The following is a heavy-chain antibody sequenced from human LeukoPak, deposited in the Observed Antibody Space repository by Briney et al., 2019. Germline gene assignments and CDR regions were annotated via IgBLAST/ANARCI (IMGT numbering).Heavy chain of an antibody. CDR2: IYYSGST. V-gene: IGHV4-59*01. CDR1: GGSISSYY. D-gene: IGHD3-10*01. J-gene: IGHJ3*02. CDR3: ARDLGDYYGSGSYHAFDI. Sequence: SETLSLTCTVSGGSISSYYWSWIRQPPGKGLEWIGYIYYSGSTNYNPSLKSRVTISVDTSKNQFSLKLSSVTAADTAVYYCARDLGDYYGSGSYHAFDIWGQGTMVTVPS.